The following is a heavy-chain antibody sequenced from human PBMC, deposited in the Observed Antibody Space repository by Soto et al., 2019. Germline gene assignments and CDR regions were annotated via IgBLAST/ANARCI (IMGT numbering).Heavy chain of an antibody. D-gene: IGHD6-13*01. CDR3: ARTSSSSWTLDY. V-gene: IGHV1-58*02. CDR1: GFTFTSSA. J-gene: IGHJ4*02. Sequence: ASVKVSCKASGFTFTSSAMQWVRQARGQRLEWIGWIVVGSGIANYAQKFQGRVTITADKSTSTAYMELSSLRSEDTAVYYCARTSSSSWTLDYWGQGTLVTVSS. CDR2: IVVGSGIA.